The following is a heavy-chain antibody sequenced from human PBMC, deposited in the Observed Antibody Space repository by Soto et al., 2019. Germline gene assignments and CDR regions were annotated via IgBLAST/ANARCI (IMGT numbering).Heavy chain of an antibody. CDR3: ARDVWYPLEGSDAFDI. CDR2: ISAYNGNT. D-gene: IGHD2-8*01. Sequence: ASVKVSCKASGYTFTSYGISWVRQAPGQGLEWMGWISAYNGNTNYAQKLQGRVTMTTDTSTSTAYMELRSLRSDDTAVYYCARDVWYPLEGSDAFDIWGQGTMVPVSS. CDR1: GYTFTSYG. J-gene: IGHJ3*02. V-gene: IGHV1-18*01.